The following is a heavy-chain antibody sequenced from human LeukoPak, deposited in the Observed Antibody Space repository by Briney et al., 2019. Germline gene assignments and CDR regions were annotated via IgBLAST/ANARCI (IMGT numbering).Heavy chain of an antibody. CDR2: IKSKTDGGTT. CDR3: STTYYYDSSEGY. CDR1: GFTFSNAW. D-gene: IGHD3-22*01. J-gene: IGHJ4*02. V-gene: IGHV3-15*07. Sequence: PGGSLRLSCAASGFTFSNAWMNWVCPAPGKGLEWVGRIKSKTDGGTTDYAAPVKGRFTISRDDSKNTLYLQMNSLKTEDTAVYYCSTTYYYDSSEGYWGQGTLVTVSS.